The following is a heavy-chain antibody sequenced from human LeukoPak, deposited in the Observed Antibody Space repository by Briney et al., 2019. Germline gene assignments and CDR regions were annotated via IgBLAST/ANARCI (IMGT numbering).Heavy chain of an antibody. J-gene: IGHJ4*02. CDR3: ARVNCSGGSCYSYFDY. CDR2: IYYSGST. CDR1: GGSIRSYY. D-gene: IGHD2-15*01. Sequence: SETLSLTCTVSGGSIRSYYWSWIRQPPGKGLEWIGYIYYSGSTNYNPSLKSRVTISVDTSKNQFSLKLSSVTAADTAVYYCARVNCSGGSCYSYFDYWGQGTLVTVSS. V-gene: IGHV4-59*01.